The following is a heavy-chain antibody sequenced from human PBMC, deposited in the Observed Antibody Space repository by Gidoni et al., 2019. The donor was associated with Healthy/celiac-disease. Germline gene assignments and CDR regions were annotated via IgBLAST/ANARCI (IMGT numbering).Heavy chain of an antibody. J-gene: IGHJ4*02. D-gene: IGHD3-22*01. CDR3: ATAYYYDSSGCCPYYFDY. V-gene: IGHV1-24*01. Sequence: QVQLVQTGAEVKKPGAAVKVSGKVSGSTRTGLPLPWVRQAPGKGLEWMGGFDAADSETISARKFQGRSTMTEDTSTGAADMELSSLKTNNPSVYYSATAYYYDSSGCCPYYFDYWGQGTLVTVSS. CDR2: FDAADSET. CDR1: GSTRTGLP.